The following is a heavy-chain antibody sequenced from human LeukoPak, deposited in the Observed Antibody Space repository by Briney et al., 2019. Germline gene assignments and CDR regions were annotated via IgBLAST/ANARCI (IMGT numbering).Heavy chain of an antibody. CDR3: AKEENTAANS. Sequence: GESLRLSCAAAEFTFKTYTMIWVRQAPGKGLEWVAVISYDGSYEYLAESVKGRFTISRDDSKNTLYLQINSLRAEDTAMYYCAKEENTAANSWGQGTLVSVSS. D-gene: IGHD2-2*01. CDR2: ISYDGSYE. V-gene: IGHV3-30*18. J-gene: IGHJ4*02. CDR1: EFTFKTYT.